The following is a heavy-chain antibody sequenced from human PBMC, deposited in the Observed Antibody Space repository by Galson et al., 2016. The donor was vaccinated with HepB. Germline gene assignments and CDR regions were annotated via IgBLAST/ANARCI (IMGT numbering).Heavy chain of an antibody. CDR3: AMGSVASPAGPAWN. CDR1: RFTFSDYA. V-gene: IGHV3-30*04. J-gene: IGHJ4*02. Sequence: SLRLSCATSRFTFSDYAFHWVRQAPGKGLEWVAVISYDGWSQNYADSVRGRFTISRDNSKDTLYLQMNTLRVDDTAVYYCAMGSVASPAGPAWNWGQGTLVTVSS. CDR2: ISYDGWSQ. D-gene: IGHD4-23*01.